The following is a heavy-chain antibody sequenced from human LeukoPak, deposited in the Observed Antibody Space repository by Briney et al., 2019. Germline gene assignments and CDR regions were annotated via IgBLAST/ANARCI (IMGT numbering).Heavy chain of an antibody. D-gene: IGHD3-10*01. V-gene: IGHV4-59*01. J-gene: IGHJ4*02. Sequence: SETLSLTCTVSACSFGSYYWSWIRQPPGKGLYCIGYIYYSGSPNYNPSLKSRVTISVDTSKNQFSLKLSSVTAADTAVYYCARVDYYGSGGDYWGQGTLVTVSS. CDR3: ARVDYYGSGGDY. CDR1: ACSFGSYY. CDR2: IYYSGSP.